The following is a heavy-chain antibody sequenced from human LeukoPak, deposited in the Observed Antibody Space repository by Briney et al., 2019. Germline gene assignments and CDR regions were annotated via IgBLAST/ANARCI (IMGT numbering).Heavy chain of an antibody. J-gene: IGHJ5*02. V-gene: IGHV4-38-2*01. CDR2: IYHSGST. CDR3: ARVMEYYSNSQNWFDP. CDR1: GYSISSGYY. D-gene: IGHD4-11*01. Sequence: SETPSLTCAVSGYSISSGYYWGWIRQPPGKGLEWIGSIYHSGSTYYNPSLKSRVTISVDTSKNQFSLKLSSVTAADTAVYYCARVMEYYSNSQNWFDPWGQGTLVTVSS.